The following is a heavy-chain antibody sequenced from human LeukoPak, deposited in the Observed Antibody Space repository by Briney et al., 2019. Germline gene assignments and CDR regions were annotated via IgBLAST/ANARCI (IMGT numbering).Heavy chain of an antibody. J-gene: IGHJ2*01. CDR2: ISGSGGST. CDR3: AKDPPRDWYFDL. CDR1: GFTFSSYG. Sequence: GGTLRLSCAASGFTFSSYGMSWVRQAPGKGLEWVSAISGSGGSTYYADSVKGRFIISRDNFKNTLYLQMNSLRAEDTAVYYCAKDPPRDWYFDLWGRGTLVTVSS. V-gene: IGHV3-23*01.